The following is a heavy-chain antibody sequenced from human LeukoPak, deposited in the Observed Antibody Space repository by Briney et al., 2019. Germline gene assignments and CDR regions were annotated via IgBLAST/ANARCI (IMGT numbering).Heavy chain of an antibody. V-gene: IGHV3-48*01. Sequence: GGSLRLSCAASGFTFSTYSMNWVRQAPGKGLEWVSYISSSGSPIYYADSVKGRFTISRDNSKNTLYLQMNSLRAEDTAVYYCAKLHYYDSSGYEWFDPWGQGTLVTVSS. CDR1: GFTFSTYS. CDR3: AKLHYYDSSGYEWFDP. CDR2: ISSSGSPI. D-gene: IGHD3-22*01. J-gene: IGHJ5*02.